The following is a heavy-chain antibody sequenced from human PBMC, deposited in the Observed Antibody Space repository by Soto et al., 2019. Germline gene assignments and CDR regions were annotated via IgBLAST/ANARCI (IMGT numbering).Heavy chain of an antibody. CDR3: ARLPYCSGGSCYYYYYGMDV. D-gene: IGHD2-15*01. V-gene: IGHV5-51*01. CDR1: GYTFTDYW. J-gene: IGHJ6*02. CDR2: IYPGDSDT. Sequence: GESLKISCKGSGYTFTDYWIGWVRQLPGKGLEWMGIIYPGDSDTRYSPSFQGHVTITVDKSTNTAFLQWSSLKASDTAMYYCARLPYCSGGSCYYYYYGMDVWGQGTTVTVSS.